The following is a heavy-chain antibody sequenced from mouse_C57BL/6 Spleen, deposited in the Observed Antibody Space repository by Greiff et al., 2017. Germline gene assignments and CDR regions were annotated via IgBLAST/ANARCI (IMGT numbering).Heavy chain of an antibody. CDR2: FHPYNDDT. V-gene: IGHV1-47*01. CDR3: ARDGGYDGDYYAMDY. J-gene: IGHJ4*01. CDR1: GYTFTTYP. D-gene: IGHD2-2*01. Sequence: VKLVESGAELVKPGASVKMSCKASGYTFTTYPIEWMKQNHGKSLEWIGNFHPYNDDTKYNEKFKGKATLTVEKSSSTVYLELSRLTSDDSAVYYCARDGGYDGDYYAMDYWGQGTSVTVSS.